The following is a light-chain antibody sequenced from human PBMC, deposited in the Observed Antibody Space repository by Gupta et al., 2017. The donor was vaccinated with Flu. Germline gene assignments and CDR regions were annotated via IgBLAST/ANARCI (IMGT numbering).Light chain of an antibody. J-gene: IGKJ4*01. CDR3: QQYTKWPIT. Sequence: ETVMTQPPVTLSASPAERVTPSCTASQNVGQNVAWYQQTPGRAPSLLIYDTSTRAADIPARFSGSGSGRDFTLTSGGLQSEDFGVYFCQQYTKWPITFGAGTKVDIK. V-gene: IGKV3D-15*01. CDR2: DTS. CDR1: QNVGQN.